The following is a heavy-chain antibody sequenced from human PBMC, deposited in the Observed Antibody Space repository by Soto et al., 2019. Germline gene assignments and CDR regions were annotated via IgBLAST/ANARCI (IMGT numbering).Heavy chain of an antibody. CDR2: IYYSGST. CDR3: AGKYGDYVDY. Sequence: SETLSLTCTVSGGSISSYYWSWIRQPPGKGLEWIGYIYYSGSTNYNPSLKSRVTISVDTSKNQFSLKLSSVTAADTAVYYCAGKYGDYVDYWGQGTLVTVS. CDR1: GGSISSYY. J-gene: IGHJ4*02. D-gene: IGHD4-17*01. V-gene: IGHV4-59*08.